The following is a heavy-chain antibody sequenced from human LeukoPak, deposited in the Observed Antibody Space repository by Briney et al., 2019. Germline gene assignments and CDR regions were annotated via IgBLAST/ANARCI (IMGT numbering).Heavy chain of an antibody. CDR3: ARGSSSSGGNWFDP. D-gene: IGHD6-19*01. Sequence: ASVKVSCKASGGTFSSYAISWVRQAPGQGLEWMGWINAGNGNTKYSQKFQGRVTITRDTSASTAYMELSSLRSEDTAVYYCARGSSSSGGNWFDPWGQGTLVTVSS. CDR2: INAGNGNT. CDR1: GGTFSSYA. J-gene: IGHJ5*02. V-gene: IGHV1-3*01.